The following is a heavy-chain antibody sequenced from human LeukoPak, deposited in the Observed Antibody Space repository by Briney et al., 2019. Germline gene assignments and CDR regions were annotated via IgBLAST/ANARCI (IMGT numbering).Heavy chain of an antibody. V-gene: IGHV3-30-3*01. CDR3: ARDSTGWYIDH. CDR1: GFTFSSYA. CDR2: ISYDGSNK. J-gene: IGHJ4*02. D-gene: IGHD6-19*01. Sequence: GGSLRLSCAASGFTFSSYAMHWVRQAPGKGLEWVAVISYDGSNKYYADSVKGRFTISRDNSKNTLYLQMNSLRAEDTAVYYCARDSTGWYIDHWGQGILVIVSS.